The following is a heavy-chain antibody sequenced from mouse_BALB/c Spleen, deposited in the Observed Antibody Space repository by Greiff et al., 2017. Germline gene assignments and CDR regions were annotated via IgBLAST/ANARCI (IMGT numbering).Heavy chain of an antibody. CDR2: INPYNGAT. CDR1: GYSFTGYY. Sequence: VQLQQSGPELVKPGASVKISCKASGYSFTGYYMHWVKQSHVKSLEWIGRINPYNGATSYNQNFKDKASLTVDKSSSTAYMELHSLTSEDSAVYYCARWGYGNPDYWGQGTTLTVSS. D-gene: IGHD2-10*02. J-gene: IGHJ2*01. V-gene: IGHV1-31*01. CDR3: ARWGYGNPDY.